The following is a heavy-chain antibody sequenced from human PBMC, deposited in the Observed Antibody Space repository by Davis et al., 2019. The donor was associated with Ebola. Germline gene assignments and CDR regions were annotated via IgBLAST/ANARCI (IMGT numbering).Heavy chain of an antibody. CDR2: INSDGRST. V-gene: IGHV3-74*01. CDR3: ARGVSRGSYYLMNY. CDR1: GFTFSSYW. D-gene: IGHD1-26*01. Sequence: GESLKISCAASGFTFSSYWIHWVRQAPGKGLVWVSRINSDGRSTSYADSVKGRFTISRDNAKNTLYLQMNSLRAEDTAVYYCARGVSRGSYYLMNYWGQGTLVTVSS. J-gene: IGHJ4*02.